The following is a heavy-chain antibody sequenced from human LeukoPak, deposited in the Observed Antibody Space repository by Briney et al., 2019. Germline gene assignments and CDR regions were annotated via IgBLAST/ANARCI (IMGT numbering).Heavy chain of an antibody. D-gene: IGHD5-24*01. J-gene: IGHJ4*02. Sequence: GASVKVSCKASGGTFSSYAISWVRQAPGQGLEWMGGIIPIFGTANYAQKFQGRVTITTDESTSTAYMELSSLRSEDTVVYYCAGSCESGLQLCKGCFFDYWGQGTLVTVSS. V-gene: IGHV1-69*05. CDR3: AGSCESGLQLCKGCFFDY. CDR1: GGTFSSYA. CDR2: IIPIFGTA.